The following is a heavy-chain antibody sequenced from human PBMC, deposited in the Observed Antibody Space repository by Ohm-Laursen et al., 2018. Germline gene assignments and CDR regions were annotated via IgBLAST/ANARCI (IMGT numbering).Heavy chain of an antibody. J-gene: IGHJ5*02. Sequence: SLRLSCAASGFTFSDYYMSWIRQAPGKGLEWVSYISSSGSTIYYADSVKGRFTISRDNAKNSLYLQMNSLRAEDTAVYYCAREYYYDSSGYYAWGQGTLVTVSS. V-gene: IGHV3-11*04. CDR2: ISSSGSTI. CDR3: AREYYYDSSGYYA. D-gene: IGHD3-22*01. CDR1: GFTFSDYY.